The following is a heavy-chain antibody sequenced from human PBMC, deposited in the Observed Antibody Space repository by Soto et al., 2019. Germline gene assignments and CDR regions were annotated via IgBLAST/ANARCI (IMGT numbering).Heavy chain of an antibody. CDR3: AKGDDILTGPFDY. CDR1: GFTFSSYG. D-gene: IGHD3-9*01. Sequence: QVQLVESGGGVVQPGRSPRLSCAASGFTFSSYGMHWVRQAPGKGLEWVAVISYDGSNKYYADSVKGRFTISRDNSKNTLYLQMNSLRAEDTAVYYCAKGDDILTGPFDYWGQGTLVTVSS. V-gene: IGHV3-30*18. J-gene: IGHJ4*02. CDR2: ISYDGSNK.